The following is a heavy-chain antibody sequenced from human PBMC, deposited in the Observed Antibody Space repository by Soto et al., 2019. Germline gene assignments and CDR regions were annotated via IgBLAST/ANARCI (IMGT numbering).Heavy chain of an antibody. Sequence: QVQLVQSGAEVKKPGSSVKVSCKASGGTFSSYAISWVRQAPGQGLEWMGGIIPIFGTANYAQKFQGRVTITADESTSTAYMELSSLRSEDTAVYYGARGRYYGSGKEGLYFDYWGQGTLVTVSS. V-gene: IGHV1-69*01. D-gene: IGHD3-10*01. CDR1: GGTFSSYA. J-gene: IGHJ4*02. CDR3: ARGRYYGSGKEGLYFDY. CDR2: IIPIFGTA.